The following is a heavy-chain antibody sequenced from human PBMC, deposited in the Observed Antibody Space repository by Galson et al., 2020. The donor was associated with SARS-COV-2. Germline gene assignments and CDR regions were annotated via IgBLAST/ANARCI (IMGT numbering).Heavy chain of an antibody. CDR2: ISYDGSNK. CDR3: GRDIGGAGYHFDY. J-gene: IGHJ4*02. V-gene: IGHV3-30-3*01. D-gene: IGHD3-16*01. CDR1: GFTFSSYA. Sequence: GGSLRLSCAASGFTFSSYAMHWVRQAPGKGLEWVAVISYDGSNKYYADSVKGRVTISRDNSKNTLYLQMNSLRAEDTAVYYGGRDIGGAGYHFDYWGQGTLVTVSS.